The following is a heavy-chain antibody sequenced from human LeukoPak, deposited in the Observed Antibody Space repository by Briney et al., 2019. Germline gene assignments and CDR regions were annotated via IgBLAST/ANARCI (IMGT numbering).Heavy chain of an antibody. CDR2: ISYDGSNK. J-gene: IGHJ4*02. CDR3: ARDRSQIYDFDY. CDR1: GVTVGSYA. Sequence: GRSLRLSWAASGVTVGSYAMRWVRQAPGKGRGWVAVISYDGSNKYYADSVKGRFTISRDNSKNTLYLQMNSLRAEDTAVYYCARDRSQIYDFDYWGQGTLVTVSS. D-gene: IGHD5/OR15-5a*01. V-gene: IGHV3-30-3*01.